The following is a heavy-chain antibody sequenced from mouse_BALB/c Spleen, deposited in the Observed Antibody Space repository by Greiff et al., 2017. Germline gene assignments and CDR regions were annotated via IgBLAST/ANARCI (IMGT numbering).Heavy chain of an antibody. J-gene: IGHJ4*01. Sequence: EVMLVESGGGLVKPGGSLKLSCAASGFAFSNYDMSWVRQTPEKRLEWVAYISSGGGITYYPDTVKGRFTISRDNAKNTLYLQMSSLKSEDTAMYYCARHERRPYGNYVEAYAMDYWGQGTSVTVSS. CDR2: ISSGGGIT. CDR1: GFAFSNYD. CDR3: ARHERRPYGNYVEAYAMDY. V-gene: IGHV5-12-1*01. D-gene: IGHD2-1*01.